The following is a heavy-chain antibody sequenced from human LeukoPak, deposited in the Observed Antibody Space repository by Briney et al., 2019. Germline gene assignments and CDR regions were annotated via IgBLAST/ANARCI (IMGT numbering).Heavy chain of an antibody. V-gene: IGHV4-59*01. Sequence: SETLSLTCTVSGGSISSYYWSWIRQPPGTGLEWIGYIYYSGSTNYNPSLKSRVTISVDTSKNQFSLKLSSVTAADTAVYYCARDRLAATHFDLWGRGTLVTVSS. CDR1: GGSISSYY. D-gene: IGHD2-15*01. CDR3: ARDRLAATHFDL. J-gene: IGHJ2*01. CDR2: IYYSGST.